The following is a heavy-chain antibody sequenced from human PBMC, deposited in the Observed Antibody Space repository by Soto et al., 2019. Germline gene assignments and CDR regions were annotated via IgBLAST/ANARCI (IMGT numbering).Heavy chain of an antibody. CDR2: IIPIFGTA. J-gene: IGHJ4*02. V-gene: IGHV1-69*13. Sequence: ASVKVSCKASGGTFSSYAISWVRQAPGQGLEWMGGIIPIFGTANYAQKFQGRVTITADESTSTAYMELSSLRSEDTAVYYCAREGGYCSGGSCYGYWGQGTLVTVSS. CDR3: AREGGYCSGGSCYGY. D-gene: IGHD2-15*01. CDR1: GGTFSSYA.